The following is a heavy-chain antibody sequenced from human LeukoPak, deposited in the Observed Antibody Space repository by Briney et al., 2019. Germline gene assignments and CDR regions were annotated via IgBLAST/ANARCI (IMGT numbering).Heavy chain of an antibody. J-gene: IGHJ6*03. Sequence: SETLSLTCTVSGGSISSSSYYWGWIRQPPGKGLEWIGSIYYSGSTYYNPSLKSRVTISVDTSKNQFSLKLSSVTAADTAVYYCARVALDYDFWRSRYYYMDVWGKGTTVTVSS. CDR1: GGSISSSSYY. D-gene: IGHD3-3*01. CDR3: ARVALDYDFWRSRYYYMDV. V-gene: IGHV4-39*07. CDR2: IYYSGST.